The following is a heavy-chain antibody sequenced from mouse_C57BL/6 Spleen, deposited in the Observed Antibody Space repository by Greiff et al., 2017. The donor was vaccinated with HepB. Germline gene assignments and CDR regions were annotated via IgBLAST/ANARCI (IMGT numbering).Heavy chain of an antibody. CDR1: GYSFTDSN. V-gene: IGHV1-39*01. CDR2: INPKYGNT. Sequence: EVQLQQSVPELVKPGASVKMSCKASGYSFTDSNMNWVKQSNGQGLEWIGGINPKYGNTSYKQKFKGKATLTVDPSSSTAYMQLNSLTSEDAAVYNCESQGGNFDAMDYWGQGTSVTVSA. D-gene: IGHD2-1*01. CDR3: ESQGGNFDAMDY. J-gene: IGHJ4*01.